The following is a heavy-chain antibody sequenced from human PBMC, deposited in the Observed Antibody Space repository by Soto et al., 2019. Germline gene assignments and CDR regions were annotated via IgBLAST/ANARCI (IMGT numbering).Heavy chain of an antibody. J-gene: IGHJ1*01. V-gene: IGHV5-51*01. Sequence: PGESLKISCKGSGYSFTSYWIGWVRQMPGKGLEWMGIIYPGDSDTRYSPSFQGQVTISADKSISTAYLQWSSLKASDTAMYYCARLYVTIFGVVIIPVHFQHWGQGTLVTVSS. CDR2: IYPGDSDT. CDR3: ARLYVTIFGVVIIPVHFQH. D-gene: IGHD3-3*01. CDR1: GYSFTSYW.